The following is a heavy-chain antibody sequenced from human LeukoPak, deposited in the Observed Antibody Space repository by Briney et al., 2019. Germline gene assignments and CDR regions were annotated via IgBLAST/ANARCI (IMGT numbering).Heavy chain of an antibody. V-gene: IGHV4-39*02. CDR2: IYYSGNT. CDR1: GVSISSSNSY. CDR3: ARDRWELLRYFDY. Sequence: SETLSLTCTVSGVSISSSNSYWGWIRQPPGKGLEWIGSIYYSGNTYYNASLKSQVSISIDTSKNQFSLRLTSVTAADTAVYYCARDRWELLRYFDYWGQGTLVTVSS. D-gene: IGHD1-26*01. J-gene: IGHJ4*02.